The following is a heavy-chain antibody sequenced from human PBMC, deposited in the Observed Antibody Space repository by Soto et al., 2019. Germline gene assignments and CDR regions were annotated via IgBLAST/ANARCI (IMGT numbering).Heavy chain of an antibody. D-gene: IGHD5-18*01. CDR3: ARRTAKTYYYGMDV. Sequence: GESLKISCKGSGYSFTSYWIGWVRQMPGKGLEWMGRIDPSDSYTNYSPSFQGHVTISADKSISTAYLQWSSLKASDTAMYYCARRTAKTYYYGMDVWGQGTTVTVSS. J-gene: IGHJ6*02. V-gene: IGHV5-10-1*01. CDR2: IDPSDSYT. CDR1: GYSFTSYW.